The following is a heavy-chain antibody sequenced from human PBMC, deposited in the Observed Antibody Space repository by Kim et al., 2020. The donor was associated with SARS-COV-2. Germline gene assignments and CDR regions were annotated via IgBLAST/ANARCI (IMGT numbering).Heavy chain of an antibody. CDR1: GFTFSSYW. V-gene: IGHV3-7*01. D-gene: IGHD1-7*01. CDR3: ASDGTANPLYYFDY. CDR2: IKQDGSEK. J-gene: IGHJ4*02. Sequence: GGSLRLSCAASGFTFSSYWMSWVRQAPGKGLEWVANIKQDGSEKYYVDSVKGRFTISRDNAKNSLYLQMNSLRAEDTAVYYCASDGTANPLYYFDYWGQGTLVTVSS.